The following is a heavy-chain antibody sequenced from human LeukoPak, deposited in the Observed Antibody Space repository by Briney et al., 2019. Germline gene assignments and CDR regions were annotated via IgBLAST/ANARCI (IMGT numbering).Heavy chain of an antibody. CDR1: GGSFSGYY. Sequence: PSETLSLTCAVYGGSFSGYYWGWLRQPPGKGLEWIGEINHSGSTNYNPSLKSRVTISVDTSKNQFSLKLSSVTVADTAVYYCARVRGFFWSGYYFYYYYMDVWGKGTTVTVSS. D-gene: IGHD3-3*01. CDR3: ARVRGFFWSGYYFYYYYMDV. J-gene: IGHJ6*03. CDR2: INHSGST. V-gene: IGHV4-34*01.